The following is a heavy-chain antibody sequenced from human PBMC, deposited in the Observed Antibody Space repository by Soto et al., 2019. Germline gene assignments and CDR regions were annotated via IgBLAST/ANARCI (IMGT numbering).Heavy chain of an antibody. D-gene: IGHD2-2*01. CDR2: IWYDGSNK. V-gene: IGHV3-33*08. Sequence: PGGSLRLSCAASGFTLSDYYINWVRQAPGKGLEWVAVIWYDGSNKYYADSVKGRFTISRDNSKNTLYLQMNSLRAEDTAVYYCARAPRRGMAMLDYWGQGTLVTVSS. CDR1: GFTLSDYY. CDR3: ARAPRRGMAMLDY. J-gene: IGHJ4*02.